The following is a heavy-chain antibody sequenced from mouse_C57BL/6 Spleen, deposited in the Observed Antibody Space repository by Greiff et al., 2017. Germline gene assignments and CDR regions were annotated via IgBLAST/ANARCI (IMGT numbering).Heavy chain of an antibody. CDR1: GYTFTDYN. V-gene: IGHV1-18*01. CDR2: INPNNGGT. Sequence: EVQLQQSGPELVKPGASVKIPCKASGYTFTDYNMDWVKQSHGKSLEWIGDINPNNGGTIYNQKFKGKATLTVGKSSSTAYMELRSLTSEDTAVYYCARPEGTGNYDYDVGYFDVWGTGTTVTVSS. J-gene: IGHJ1*03. D-gene: IGHD2-4*01. CDR3: ARPEGTGNYDYDVGYFDV.